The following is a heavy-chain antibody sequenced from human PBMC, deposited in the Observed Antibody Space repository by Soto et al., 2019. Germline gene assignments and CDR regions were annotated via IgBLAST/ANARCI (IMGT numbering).Heavy chain of an antibody. CDR3: ARDVEAAAGIGWFDP. CDR2: ISAYNGNT. J-gene: IGHJ5*02. CDR1: GYTFTSYG. V-gene: IGHV1-18*01. Sequence: QVQLVQSGAEVKKPGASVKVSCKASGYTFTSYGISWVRQAPGQGLEWMGWISAYNGNTNYAQKLQGRVTMTTDTSTXTADMELRSRRSDDTAGDYCARDVEAAAGIGWFDPWGQGTLVTVSS. D-gene: IGHD6-13*01.